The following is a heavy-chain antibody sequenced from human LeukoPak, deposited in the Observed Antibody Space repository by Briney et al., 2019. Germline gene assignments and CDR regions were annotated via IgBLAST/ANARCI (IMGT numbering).Heavy chain of an antibody. V-gene: IGHV4-59*01. CDR2: IYYSGST. J-gene: IGHJ6*02. CDR1: GGSISSYY. Sequence: SETLSLTCTVSGGSISSYYWSWLRQPPGKGLEWIGYIYYSGSTNYNPSLKSRVTISVDTSKNQFSLKLSSVTAADTAVYYCARDPGTCTNGVCYYYYGMDVWGQGTTVTVSS. CDR3: ARDPGTCTNGVCYYYYGMDV. D-gene: IGHD2-8*01.